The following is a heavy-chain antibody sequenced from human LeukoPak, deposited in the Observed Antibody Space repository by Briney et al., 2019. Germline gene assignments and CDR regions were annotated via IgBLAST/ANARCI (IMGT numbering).Heavy chain of an antibody. Sequence: GGSLRLSCAASGFTFSSYWMHWVRQAPGKGLVWVSRINSDGSSTDFADSVKGRFTISRDNAKNTLYLQMSSLRAEDTAVYYCVRDPSGSGFAFDSWGQRALVTVSS. D-gene: IGHD1-1*01. CDR3: VRDPSGSGFAFDS. J-gene: IGHJ4*02. CDR2: INSDGSST. CDR1: GFTFSSYW. V-gene: IGHV3-74*01.